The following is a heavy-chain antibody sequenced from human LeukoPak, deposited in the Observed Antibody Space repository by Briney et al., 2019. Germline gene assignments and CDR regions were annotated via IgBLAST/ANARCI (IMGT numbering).Heavy chain of an antibody. CDR2: INHSGST. D-gene: IGHD2-2*01. V-gene: IGHV4-39*07. CDR1: GGSINSGTAY. CDR3: ARGPRKIVVVPAAPANEYFQH. Sequence: SQTLSLTCIVSGGSINSGTAYWSWIRQPPGKGLEWIGEINHSGSTNYNPSLKSRVTISVDTSKNQFSLKLSSVTAADTAVYYCARGPRKIVVVPAAPANEYFQHWGQGTLVTVSS. J-gene: IGHJ1*01.